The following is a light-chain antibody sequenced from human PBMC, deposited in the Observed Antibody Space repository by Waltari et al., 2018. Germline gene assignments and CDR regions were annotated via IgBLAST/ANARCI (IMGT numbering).Light chain of an antibody. CDR3: QQHYSRRT. Sequence: LHHSNDKIYVACCRQQPGQPPNLLFCWASTRHAGVPDRVSGSGSATDFTLTINTLQAEDVAVYYCQQHYSRRTFGQGTRVEIK. CDR2: WAS. V-gene: IGKV4-1*01. CDR1: LHHSNDKIY. J-gene: IGKJ1*01.